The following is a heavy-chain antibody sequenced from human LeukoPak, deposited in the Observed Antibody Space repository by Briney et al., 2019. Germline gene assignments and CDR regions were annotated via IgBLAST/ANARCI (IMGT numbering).Heavy chain of an antibody. CDR1: GFTFSRYT. D-gene: IGHD5-18*01. J-gene: IGHJ5*02. CDR2: VSTAGSYV. Sequence: GGSLRLSCAASGFTFSRYTMNWVRQAQGKGPEWVSSVSTAGSYVYYADSVKGRFTISRDNSKNTLYLQMNSLRAEDTAVYYCAKDPGREYNYGNNWFDPWGQGTLVTVSS. CDR3: AKDPGREYNYGNNWFDP. V-gene: IGHV3-21*04.